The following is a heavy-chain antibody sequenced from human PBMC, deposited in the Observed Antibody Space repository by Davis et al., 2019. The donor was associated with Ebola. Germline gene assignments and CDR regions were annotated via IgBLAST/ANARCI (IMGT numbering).Heavy chain of an antibody. CDR1: GFTFSSYC. V-gene: IGHV3-7*01. Sequence: PGGSLSLSCAASGFTFSSYCMSWVRQAPGKGLEWVANIKQDGSEKYYVDSVKGRFTISRDNAKNSLYLQMNSLRAEDTAVYYCARDRGRGSSWYGEGYWGQGTLVTVSS. J-gene: IGHJ4*02. D-gene: IGHD6-13*01. CDR3: ARDRGRGSSWYGEGY. CDR2: IKQDGSEK.